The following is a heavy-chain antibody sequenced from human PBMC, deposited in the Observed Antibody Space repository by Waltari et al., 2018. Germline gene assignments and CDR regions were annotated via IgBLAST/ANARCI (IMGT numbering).Heavy chain of an antibody. CDR3: ARGIAAAGRFDY. CDR1: GGSISSYY. V-gene: IGHV4-4*09. J-gene: IGHJ4*02. D-gene: IGHD6-13*01. Sequence: QVQLQESGPGLVKPSETLSLTCTVSGGSISSYYWSWIRQPPGKGLEWIGYIYTSGSTNYNPSLKSRVTISVDTSKNQFSLKLSSVTAADTAVYYCARGIAAAGRFDYWGQGTLVTVSS. CDR2: IYTSGST.